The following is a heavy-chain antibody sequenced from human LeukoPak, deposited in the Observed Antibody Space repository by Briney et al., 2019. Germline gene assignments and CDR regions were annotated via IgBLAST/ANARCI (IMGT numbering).Heavy chain of an antibody. J-gene: IGHJ4*02. Sequence: SETLSLTCTVSGVSISRSYWSWIRQPPGKGLEWIGYIYYTGSTNYNPSLKSRVTMSIDTSKNQFSLKLSSVTAADTAVYYCARVPRTGDIDSWGQGTLVTVSS. D-gene: IGHD7-27*01. V-gene: IGHV4-59*01. CDR3: ARVPRTGDIDS. CDR2: IYYTGST. CDR1: GVSISRSY.